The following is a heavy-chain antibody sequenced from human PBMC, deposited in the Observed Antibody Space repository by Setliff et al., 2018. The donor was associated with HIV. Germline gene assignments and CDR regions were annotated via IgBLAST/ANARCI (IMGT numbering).Heavy chain of an antibody. CDR1: GGSISNYY. J-gene: IGHJ3*02. CDR3: ARPRYTYGTPPAFDI. V-gene: IGHV4-59*01. CDR2: IYYSESADY. Sequence: SETLSLTCTVSGGSISNYYWNWIRQSPGKGLEWIGYIYYSESADYNYNPSLKSRVTISVDTSKSQFSLNLSSVTAADTAMYYCARPRYTYGTPPAFDIWGRGTVVTVSS. D-gene: IGHD5-18*01.